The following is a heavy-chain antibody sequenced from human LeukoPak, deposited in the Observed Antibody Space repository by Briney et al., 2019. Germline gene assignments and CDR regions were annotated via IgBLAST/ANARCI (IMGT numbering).Heavy chain of an antibody. V-gene: IGHV4-4*02. J-gene: IGHJ4*02. CDR1: GDSIRRSNW. Sequence: PSETLSLTCAVSGDSIRRSNWWSWVRQPPGKGLEWIGEIYHSGTTNYNPSLKSRVTISLDKSKNQFSLKLSSVTAADTAVYYCARHVLPAIKDWGQGTLVTVSS. CDR2: IYHSGTT. D-gene: IGHD3-10*02. CDR3: ARHVLPAIKD.